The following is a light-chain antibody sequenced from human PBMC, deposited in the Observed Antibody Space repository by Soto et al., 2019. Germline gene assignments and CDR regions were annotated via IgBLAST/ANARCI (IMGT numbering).Light chain of an antibody. CDR1: QSISNW. CDR2: AAS. Sequence: DIQMTQYPSTLSASVGDRVTITCRASQSISNWLAWYQQKPGKAPKLLIYAASSLQGGVPSRFSGSGSGTEFTLTISSLQPDDFATYYRQQYNDYLRTFGQGTKVDIK. V-gene: IGKV1-5*01. J-gene: IGKJ1*01. CDR3: QQYNDYLRT.